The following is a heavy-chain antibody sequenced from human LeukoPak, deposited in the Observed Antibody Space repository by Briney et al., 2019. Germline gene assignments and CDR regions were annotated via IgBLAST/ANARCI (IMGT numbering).Heavy chain of an antibody. J-gene: IGHJ6*03. Sequence: SETLSLTCTVSGGSVSSSSYYWGWIRQPPGKGLEWIGSIYYTGSTYYNPSLNSRVTISVDTSKNQFSLKPSSVTAADTAVYYCASTSAYYYYMDVWGKGTTVTVSS. CDR1: GGSVSSSSYY. CDR3: ASTSAYYYYMDV. V-gene: IGHV4-39*07. CDR2: IYYTGST.